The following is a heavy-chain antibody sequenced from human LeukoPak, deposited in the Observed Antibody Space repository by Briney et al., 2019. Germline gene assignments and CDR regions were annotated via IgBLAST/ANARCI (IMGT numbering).Heavy chain of an antibody. CDR1: RGSISSSSYY. CDR2: IYYSGNT. Sequence: PSETLSHTCSLSRGSISSSSYYWGWIRQPPGKGLEWIGSIYYSGNTYNNPSLKSRVTISVDTSKNQLSLKLTSLSAEDTAVYYCAMHTVIASSWSFDYWGQGTLVTVSS. V-gene: IGHV4-39*01. CDR3: AMHTVIASSWSFDY. D-gene: IGHD6-13*01. J-gene: IGHJ4*02.